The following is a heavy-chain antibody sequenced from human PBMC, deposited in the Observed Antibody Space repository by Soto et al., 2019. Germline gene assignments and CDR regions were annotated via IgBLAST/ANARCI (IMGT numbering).Heavy chain of an antibody. D-gene: IGHD3-10*01. V-gene: IGHV4-31*01. J-gene: IGHJ4*02. Sequence: QVQLQESGPGLVKPSQTLSLTCTVSGGSISSAGYNWSWIRQHPGKGLVWIGYIYYSGSTYYNPSLQRLGTXSXXXSXXPFALKLSSVTAADTAVYYGARYGSGSYNPTAFDYWAPGTLVTVS. CDR2: IYYSGST. CDR3: ARYGSGSYNPTAFDY. CDR1: GGSISSAGYN.